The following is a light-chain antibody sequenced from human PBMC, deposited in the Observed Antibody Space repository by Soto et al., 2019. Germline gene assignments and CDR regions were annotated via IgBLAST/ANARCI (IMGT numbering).Light chain of an antibody. J-gene: IGLJ1*01. V-gene: IGLV2-23*01. CDR2: EAT. CDR3: CSYAGSSTFV. Sequence: QSALTQPASVSGSPGQSIAISCTGTSSDVGTYNLVSWYQQYPGKAPKLMIYEATKRPSGISDRFSGSKSGNTASLTISGLQAEDEADYFCCSYAGSSTFVFGTGTKVTVL. CDR1: SSDVGTYNL.